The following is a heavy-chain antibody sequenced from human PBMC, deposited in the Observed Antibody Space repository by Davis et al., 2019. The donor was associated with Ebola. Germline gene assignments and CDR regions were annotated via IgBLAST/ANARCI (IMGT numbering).Heavy chain of an antibody. V-gene: IGHV1-3*01. CDR2: INVAKGNT. Sequence: ASVKVSCKASGYTFSTYVIHWLRQAPGQRLEWMGLINVAKGNTKYSQKFQGRVTMTRDTSAGTAYMEMNSLTSEDTAVYYCARTFVGGWLFDYWGQGTLVTVSS. CDR1: GYTFSTYV. J-gene: IGHJ4*02. CDR3: ARTFVGGWLFDY. D-gene: IGHD1-26*01.